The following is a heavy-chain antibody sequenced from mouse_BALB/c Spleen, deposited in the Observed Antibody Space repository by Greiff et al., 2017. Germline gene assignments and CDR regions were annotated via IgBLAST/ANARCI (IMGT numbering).Heavy chain of an antibody. D-gene: IGHD2-10*01. CDR1: GFTFSSFG. Sequence: EVKLMESGGGLVQPGGSRKLSCAASGFTFSSFGMHWVRQAPEKGLEWVAYISSGSSTIYYADTVKGRFTISRDNPKNTLFLQMTSLRSEDTAMYYCARSLLFDYWGQGTTLTVSS. J-gene: IGHJ2*01. CDR2: ISSGSSTI. V-gene: IGHV5-17*02. CDR3: ARSLLFDY.